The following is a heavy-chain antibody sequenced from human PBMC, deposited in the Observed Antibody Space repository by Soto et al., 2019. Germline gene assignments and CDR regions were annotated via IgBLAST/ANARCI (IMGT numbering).Heavy chain of an antibody. D-gene: IGHD2-15*01. CDR3: AKEDWSGGTCCPDY. J-gene: IGHJ4*02. CDR1: GFTFSTYA. CDR2: ISGSGGNT. Sequence: EVQLLESGGGLVQPGGSLRLSCAASGFTFSTYAMSWVRQAPGKGLEWVSVISGSGGNTYYADSVKGRFTISRDNYKNTLYLQSNSLRAEDTATCYCAKEDWSGGTCCPDYWAQGTLVTVSS. V-gene: IGHV3-23*01.